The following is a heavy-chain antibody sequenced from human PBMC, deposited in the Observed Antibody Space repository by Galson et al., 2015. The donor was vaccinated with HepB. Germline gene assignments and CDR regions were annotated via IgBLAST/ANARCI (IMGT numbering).Heavy chain of an antibody. J-gene: IGHJ4*02. CDR3: TRLSDYVWGTYRQYYFDY. Sequence: SLRLSCAASGFTFSGAAMHWVRQASGKGLEWVGRIRSKGHSYATTYAASVKGRFTISRDDSKNTAYLQMNSLKTEDTGVYYCTRLSDYVWGTYRQYYFDYWGQGTLVTVSS. V-gene: IGHV3-73*01. CDR2: IRSKGHSYAT. D-gene: IGHD3-16*02. CDR1: GFTFSGAA.